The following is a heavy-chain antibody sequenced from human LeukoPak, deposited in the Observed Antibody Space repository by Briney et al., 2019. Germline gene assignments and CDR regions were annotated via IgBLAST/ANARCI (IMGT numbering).Heavy chain of an antibody. J-gene: IGHJ4*02. Sequence: NPSETLSLTCAVYGRSFSGYYWSWIRQPPGKGLEWIGEINHSGSTNYSPSLKSRVTISVDTSKNQFSLKLSSVTAADTAVYYCARGSEIAAAGTGYSFDYWGQGTLVTVSS. CDR1: GRSFSGYY. CDR2: INHSGST. V-gene: IGHV4-34*01. CDR3: ARGSEIAAAGTGYSFDY. D-gene: IGHD6-13*01.